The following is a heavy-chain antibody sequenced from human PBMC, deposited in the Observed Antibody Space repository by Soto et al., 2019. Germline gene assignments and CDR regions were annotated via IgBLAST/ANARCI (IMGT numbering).Heavy chain of an antibody. CDR3: ARDLVVAGMDV. J-gene: IGHJ6*02. CDR2: INHSGST. Sequence: QVQLQQWGAGLLKPSETLSLTCAVYGGSFSGYYWSWIRQPPGKGLEWIGEINHSGSTNYNPSLKRRVTISVDTSKNQFSLKLSSVTAADTAVYYCARDLVVAGMDVWGQGTTVTVSS. V-gene: IGHV4-34*01. D-gene: IGHD2-2*01. CDR1: GGSFSGYY.